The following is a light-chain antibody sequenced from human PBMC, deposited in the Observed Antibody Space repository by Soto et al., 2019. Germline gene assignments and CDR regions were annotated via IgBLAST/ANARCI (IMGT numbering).Light chain of an antibody. V-gene: IGKV1-5*01. CDR3: QQYNTYSYT. Sequence: DLQMTQSPSTLSASVGDRVAITCRASQSIGTWLAWYQQKPGKAPKLLIYDASTLEGGVPSRFSGGGSGTDFTLTISSLQPDDFATYYCQQYNTYSYTFGQGTKVDIK. J-gene: IGKJ2*01. CDR2: DAS. CDR1: QSIGTW.